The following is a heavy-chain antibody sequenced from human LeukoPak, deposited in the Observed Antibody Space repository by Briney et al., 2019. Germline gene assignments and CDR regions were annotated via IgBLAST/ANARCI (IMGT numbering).Heavy chain of an antibody. CDR1: GFTFSSYA. D-gene: IGHD2-2*01. V-gene: IGHV3-23*01. CDR3: AKAPYQILYAFDI. CDR2: ISGSGGST. Sequence: PGGSLGLSCAASGFTFSSYAMSWVRQAPGKGLEWVSAISGSGGSTYYADSVKGWFTISRDNSKNTLYLQMNSLRAEDTAVYYCAKAPYQILYAFDIWGQGTMVTVSS. J-gene: IGHJ3*02.